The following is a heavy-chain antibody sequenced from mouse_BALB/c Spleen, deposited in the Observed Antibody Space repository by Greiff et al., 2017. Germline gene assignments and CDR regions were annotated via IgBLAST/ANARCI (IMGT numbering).Heavy chain of an antibody. CDR2: ISSGGSYT. CDR3: ARGLYYGTLFAMDY. D-gene: IGHD2-1*01. V-gene: IGHV5-9-4*01. J-gene: IGHJ4*01. CDR1: GFTFSSYA. Sequence: EVMLVESGGGLVKPGGSLKLSCAASGFTFSSYAMSWVRQSPEKGLEWVAEISSGGSYTYYADTVTGRFTISRDNAKNTLYLEMSSLRSEDTAMYYCARGLYYGTLFAMDYWGQGTSVTVSS.